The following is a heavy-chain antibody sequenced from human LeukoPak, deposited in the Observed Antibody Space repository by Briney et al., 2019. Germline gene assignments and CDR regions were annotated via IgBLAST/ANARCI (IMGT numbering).Heavy chain of an antibody. J-gene: IGHJ4*02. Sequence: ASVKVSCKASGYTFTGYGISWVRQAPGQGLEWMGWINPNTGDTTYGQKFQGRVTMTEDTSTDTAYMKLSSLRSEDTAVYYCATDQDWNDAFDYWGQGTLVTVSS. V-gene: IGHV1-18*01. CDR3: ATDQDWNDAFDY. CDR2: INPNTGDT. CDR1: GYTFTGYG. D-gene: IGHD1-1*01.